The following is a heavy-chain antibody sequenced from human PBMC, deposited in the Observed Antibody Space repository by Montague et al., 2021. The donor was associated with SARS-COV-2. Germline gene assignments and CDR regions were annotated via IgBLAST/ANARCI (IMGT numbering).Heavy chain of an antibody. CDR3: ASPGGYCTGGSCYYAY. V-gene: IGHV4-59*01. Sequence: SETLSLTCAVSGGSISTYYWSRIRRPPGKGLEWRGYIYYSGSTNYNPSLKRRVTISIDTSKNQFSLELSSVTTADMAVYYCASPGGYCTGGSCYYAYWGQGTLVTVSS. J-gene: IGHJ4*02. D-gene: IGHD2-15*01. CDR1: GGSISTYY. CDR2: IYYSGST.